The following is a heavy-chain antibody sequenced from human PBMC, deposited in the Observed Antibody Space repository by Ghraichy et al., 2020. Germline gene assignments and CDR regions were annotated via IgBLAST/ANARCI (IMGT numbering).Heavy chain of an antibody. V-gene: IGHV4-39*01. J-gene: IGHJ6*02. CDR1: GGSISSSSYY. CDR2: IYYSGST. CDR3: ASHPGEDIVVVPAAMMYLRYYYYGMDV. Sequence: SQTLSLTCTVSGGSISSSSYYWGWIRQPPGKGLEWIGSIYYSGSTYYNPSLKSRVTISVDTSKNQFSLKLSSVTAADTAVYYCASHPGEDIVVVPAAMMYLRYYYYGMDVWGQGTTVTVSS. D-gene: IGHD2-2*01.